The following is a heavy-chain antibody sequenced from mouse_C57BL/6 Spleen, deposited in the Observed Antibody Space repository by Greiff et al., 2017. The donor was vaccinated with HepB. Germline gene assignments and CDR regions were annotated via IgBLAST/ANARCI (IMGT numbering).Heavy chain of an antibody. CDR3: ARSGPHYFDY. CDR2: ISSGSSTI. D-gene: IGHD1-3*01. J-gene: IGHJ2*01. V-gene: IGHV5-17*01. Sequence: EVKLQESGGGLVKPGGSLKLSCAASGFTFSDYGMHWVRQAPEKGLEWVAYISSGSSTIYYADTVKGRFTISRDNAKNTLFLQMTSLRSEDTAMYYCARSGPHYFDYWGQGTTLTVSS. CDR1: GFTFSDYG.